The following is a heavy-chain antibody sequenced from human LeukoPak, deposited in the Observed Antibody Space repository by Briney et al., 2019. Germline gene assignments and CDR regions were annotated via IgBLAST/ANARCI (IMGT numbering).Heavy chain of an antibody. CDR2: ISSSSTYI. CDR3: AKDDDYYYGMDV. Sequence: PGGSLRLSCAASGFTFSSYTMNWVRQAPGKGLEWDSFISSSSTYIYYADSVKGRFTISRDNAKNSLYLQMNSLRAEDTAVYYCAKDDDYYYGMDVWGQGTTVTVSS. J-gene: IGHJ6*02. V-gene: IGHV3-21*01. CDR1: GFTFSSYT.